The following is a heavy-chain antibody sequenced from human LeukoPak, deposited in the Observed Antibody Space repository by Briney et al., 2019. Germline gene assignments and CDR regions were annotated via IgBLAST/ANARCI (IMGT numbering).Heavy chain of an antibody. CDR2: ISGSGGST. D-gene: IGHD1-26*01. CDR1: GFTFSSYA. J-gene: IGHJ5*02. V-gene: IGHV3-23*01. Sequence: LPGGSLRLSCAASGFTFSSYAMSWVRQAPGKGLEWVSAISGSGGSTYYADSVKGRFTISRDNSKNTLYLQMNSLRAEDTAVYYCAKDRSCELRNNWLDPWGQGTLVTVSS. CDR3: AKDRSCELRNNWLDP.